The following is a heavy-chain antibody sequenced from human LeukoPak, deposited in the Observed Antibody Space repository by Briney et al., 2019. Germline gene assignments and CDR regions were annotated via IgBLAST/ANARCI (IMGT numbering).Heavy chain of an antibody. V-gene: IGHV1-2*02. CDR2: INPDSGFT. CDR3: ARATYYDILTGYSGVYYFDY. D-gene: IGHD3-9*01. J-gene: IGHJ4*02. Sequence: ASVKVSCKASGYKFTDDYMHWVRQAPGQGLEFMGWINPDSGFTNYAQKFKGRVTMTRDTSISTAYMELSRLRSDDTAVYYCARATYYDILTGYSGVYYFDYWGQGTLVTVSA. CDR1: GYKFTDDY.